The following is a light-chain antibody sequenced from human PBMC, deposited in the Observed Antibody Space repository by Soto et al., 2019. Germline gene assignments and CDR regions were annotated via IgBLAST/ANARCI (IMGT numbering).Light chain of an antibody. CDR1: QSVSSIY. J-gene: IGKJ2*01. Sequence: EIVLTQSPGTLSLSPGERATLSCRASQSVSSIYLAWYQQKPGQAPGLLIYRASSRATGIPDRFSGSGSGTDLTLTISRLEPEDFAVYYCQQYGGSPPYTFGQGTKLEIK. V-gene: IGKV3-20*01. CDR2: RAS. CDR3: QQYGGSPPYT.